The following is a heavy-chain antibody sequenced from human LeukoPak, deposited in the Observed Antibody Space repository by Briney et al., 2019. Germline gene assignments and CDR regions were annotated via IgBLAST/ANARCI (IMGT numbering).Heavy chain of an antibody. CDR3: AGADYYDSSGHDAFDI. Sequence: KPSETLSLTCTVSGGSISSYYWSWIRQPPGKGLDWIGYIYYSGSTNYNPSLKSRVTISVDTSKNQFSLKLSSVTAADTAVYYCAGADYYDSSGHDAFDIWGQGTMVTVSS. V-gene: IGHV4-59*01. CDR1: GGSISSYY. CDR2: IYYSGST. J-gene: IGHJ3*02. D-gene: IGHD3-22*01.